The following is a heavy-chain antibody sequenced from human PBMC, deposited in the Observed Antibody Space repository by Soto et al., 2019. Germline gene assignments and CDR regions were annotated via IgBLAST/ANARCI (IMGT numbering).Heavy chain of an antibody. CDR2: ISYDGSNK. CDR3: AKDKQTLIAAAGTLDP. J-gene: IGHJ5*02. Sequence: QVQLVESGGGVVQPGRSLRLSCAASGFTFSSYGMHWVRQAPGKGLEWVAVISYDGSNKYYADSVKGRFTISRDNSKNTLYLQMNSLRAEDTAVYYCAKDKQTLIAAAGTLDPWGQGTLFTVSS. V-gene: IGHV3-30*18. CDR1: GFTFSSYG. D-gene: IGHD6-13*01.